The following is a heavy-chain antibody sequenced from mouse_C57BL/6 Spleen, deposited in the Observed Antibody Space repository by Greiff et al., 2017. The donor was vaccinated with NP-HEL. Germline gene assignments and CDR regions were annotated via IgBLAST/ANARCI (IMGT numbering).Heavy chain of an antibody. CDR3: ARFYYYGSSYFDY. J-gene: IGHJ2*01. V-gene: IGHV5-17*01. CDR1: GFTFSDYG. CDR2: ISSGSSTI. Sequence: DVKLVESGGGLVKPGGSLKLSCAASGFTFSDYGMHWVRQAPEKGLEWVAYISSGSSTIYYADTVKGRFTISRDNAKNTLFLQMTSLRSEDTAMYYCARFYYYGSSYFDYWGQGTTLTVSS. D-gene: IGHD1-1*01.